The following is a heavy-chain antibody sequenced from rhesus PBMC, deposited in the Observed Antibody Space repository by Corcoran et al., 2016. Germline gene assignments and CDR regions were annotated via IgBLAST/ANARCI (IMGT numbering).Heavy chain of an antibody. CDR3: ATQNPYGLDS. CDR1: GYTFTDYY. J-gene: IGHJ6*01. V-gene: IGHV1-111*02. Sequence: EVQLVQSGAEVTQPGASVKISCKASGYTFTDYYLHWVRQAPGKGLEWMGRVDPEDGEAIHAQKCQNRVTITADTSTDTAYMELSSLRSEDTAVYYCATQNPYGLDSWGQGVVVTVAS. CDR2: VDPEDGEA. D-gene: IGHD2-15*01.